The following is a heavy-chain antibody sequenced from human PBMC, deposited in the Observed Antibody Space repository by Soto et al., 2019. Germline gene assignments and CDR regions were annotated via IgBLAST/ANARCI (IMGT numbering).Heavy chain of an antibody. CDR3: ARDVAIYSGYDSPVIY. CDR2: ISAYNGNT. CDR1: GYTFTIYG. V-gene: IGHV1-18*01. D-gene: IGHD5-12*01. Sequence: GASVKVSCKASGYTFTIYGIIWVRQAPGQGLEWMGWISAYNGNTNYAQKLQGRVTMTTDTSTSTAYMELRSLRSDDTAVYYCARDVAIYSGYDSPVIYWGQGTLVTVSS. J-gene: IGHJ4*02.